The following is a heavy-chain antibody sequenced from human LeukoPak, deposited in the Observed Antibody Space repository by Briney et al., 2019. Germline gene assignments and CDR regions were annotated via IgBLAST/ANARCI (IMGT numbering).Heavy chain of an antibody. Sequence: SETLSLTCAVYGGSFSGYYWNWIRQPPGKGLEWIGEINHGGSTNYNPSLKSRVTISVDTSKNQFSLKLSSVTAADTAVYYCARGPYSRPFDPWGQGTLVTVSS. J-gene: IGHJ5*02. CDR2: INHGGST. CDR3: ARGPYSRPFDP. V-gene: IGHV4-34*01. D-gene: IGHD6-13*01. CDR1: GGSFSGYY.